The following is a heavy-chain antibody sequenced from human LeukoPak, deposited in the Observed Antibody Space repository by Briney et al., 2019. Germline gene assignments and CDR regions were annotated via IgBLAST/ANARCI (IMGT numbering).Heavy chain of an antibody. CDR1: GGSISSYY. CDR3: ARGGIAARWGESPPPTVGVDY. CDR2: IYYSGST. D-gene: IGHD6-6*01. J-gene: IGHJ4*02. V-gene: IGHV4-59*01. Sequence: SETLSLTCTVSGGSISSYYWSWIRQPPGKGLEWIGYIYYSGSTNYNPSLKSRVTISVDTSKNQFSLKLSSVTAADTAVYYCARGGIAARWGESPPPTVGVDYWGQGPWSPSPQ.